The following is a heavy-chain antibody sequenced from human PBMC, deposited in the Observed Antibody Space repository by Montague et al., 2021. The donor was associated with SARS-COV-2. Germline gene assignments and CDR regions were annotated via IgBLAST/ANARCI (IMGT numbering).Heavy chain of an antibody. CDR2: IYNSGST. D-gene: IGHD6-13*01. CDR1: GGSISRYS. CDR3: ARVGRGSSWYEVAFDI. V-gene: IGHV4-59*01. Sequence: SETLSLTCTVSGGSISRYSWTWIWQPPGKGLEWIGYIYNSGSTNYKPSLTSRVTISVDTSKNQFSLKLSSVAAADTAVYYCARVGRGSSWYEVAFDIWGQGTMGTVSS. J-gene: IGHJ3*02.